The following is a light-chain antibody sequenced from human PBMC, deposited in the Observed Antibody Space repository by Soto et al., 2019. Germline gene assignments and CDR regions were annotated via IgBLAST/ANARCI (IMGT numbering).Light chain of an antibody. CDR3: QHYNNWLPWT. V-gene: IGKV3-15*01. CDR1: QSIGTN. Sequence: EILMTQSPATLSASVGEITTLSCRASQSIGTNLAWYQQNPGQGPRLLVYGASTRATGIPGRFTGSGSGTEFTLTISRLQSEDFAVYYCQHYNNWLPWTFGQGTKVEVK. CDR2: GAS. J-gene: IGKJ1*01.